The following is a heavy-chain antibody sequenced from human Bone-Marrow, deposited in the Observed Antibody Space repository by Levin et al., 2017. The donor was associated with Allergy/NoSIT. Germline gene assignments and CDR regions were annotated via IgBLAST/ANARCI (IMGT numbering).Heavy chain of an antibody. CDR3: AKPGDTLWGSQYLQY. J-gene: IGHJ4*02. Sequence: GGSLRLSCAASGFTFSSYGLHWVRQAPGKGLEWVAYISFDGDYKSYADSVKGRFTVSRDESKNTLYLQMNSLRAEDTAVYYCAKPGDTLWGSQYLQYWGQGTLVTVSS. D-gene: IGHD3-16*01. CDR2: ISFDGDYK. CDR1: GFTFSSYG. V-gene: IGHV3-30*18.